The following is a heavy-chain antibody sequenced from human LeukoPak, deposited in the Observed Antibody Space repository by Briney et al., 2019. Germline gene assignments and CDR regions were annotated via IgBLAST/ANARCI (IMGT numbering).Heavy chain of an antibody. CDR2: VDPNNGAT. J-gene: IGHJ5*02. Sequence: ASVKVSCKTSGYTFTNYHVHWVRQAPGQGLEWMGWVDPNNGATNYARNLQGRVTMTRDTSVSTVYMELTRLTPDDTAVYYCTRALRHTSSSGWFDPWGQGSLVTVSS. V-gene: IGHV1-2*02. D-gene: IGHD6-6*01. CDR1: GYTFTNYH. CDR3: TRALRHTSSSGWFDP.